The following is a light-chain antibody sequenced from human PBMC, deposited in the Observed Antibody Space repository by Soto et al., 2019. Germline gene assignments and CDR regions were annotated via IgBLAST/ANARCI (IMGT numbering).Light chain of an antibody. CDR1: SSNIRSNT. V-gene: IGLV1-44*01. CDR3: AAWDDSLNGYA. J-gene: IGLJ1*01. Sequence: VLTQTLSASVTPGERLTISCSGNSSNIRSNTVNWYQQLPGTAPNSLIYINNQRPSEVPDRFSGSKSGTSAFLAISGFQSEDETDYYCAAWDDSLNGYAFGTGTKVTVL. CDR2: INN.